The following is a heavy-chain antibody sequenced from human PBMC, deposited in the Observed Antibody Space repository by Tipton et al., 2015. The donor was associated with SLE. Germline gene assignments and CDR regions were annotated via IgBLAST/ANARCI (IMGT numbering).Heavy chain of an antibody. J-gene: IGHJ6*02. V-gene: IGHV3-33*01. D-gene: IGHD1-26*01. CDR2: IWYDGSKK. Sequence: SLRLSCAASGFTFSNYGMHWVRQAPGKGLEWVAVIWYDGSKKYYADSVKGRFTISRDNSKNTLYLQMNSLRAEDTAGYYCAGELLPCYYGMDVWGQGTTVAASS. CDR3: AGELLPCYYGMDV. CDR1: GFTFSNYG.